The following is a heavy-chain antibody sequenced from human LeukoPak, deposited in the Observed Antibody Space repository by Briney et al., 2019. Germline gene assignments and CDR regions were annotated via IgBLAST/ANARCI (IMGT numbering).Heavy chain of an antibody. Sequence: PGGSLRLSCAASGFTFSSYGMHWVRQAPGKGLEWVAVIWYDGSNKYYADSVKGRFTISRDNSKNTLYLRMNSLRAEDTAVYYCASTINHPFDYWGQGTLVTVSS. D-gene: IGHD1-14*01. CDR1: GFTFSSYG. CDR2: IWYDGSNK. V-gene: IGHV3-33*01. CDR3: ASTINHPFDY. J-gene: IGHJ4*02.